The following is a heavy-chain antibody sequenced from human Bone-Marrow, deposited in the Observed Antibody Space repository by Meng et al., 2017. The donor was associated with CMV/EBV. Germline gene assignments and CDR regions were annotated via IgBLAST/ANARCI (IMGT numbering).Heavy chain of an antibody. CDR3: ARISGGYYGMDV. V-gene: IGHV4-39*07. CDR2: INHSGST. D-gene: IGHD3-3*02. J-gene: IGHJ6*02. CDR1: GGSISSSTHY. Sequence: SETLSLTCTVSGGSISSSTHYWGWIRQPPGKGLEWIGEINHSGSTNYNPSLKSRVTISVDTSKNQFSLKLSSVTAADTAVYYCARISGGYYGMDVWGQGTTVTVSS.